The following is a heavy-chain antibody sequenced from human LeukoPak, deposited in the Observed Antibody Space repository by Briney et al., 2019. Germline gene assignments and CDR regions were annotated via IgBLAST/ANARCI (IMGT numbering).Heavy chain of an antibody. CDR3: IAHFPYFYGFDV. D-gene: IGHD3-3*02. J-gene: IGHJ6*04. V-gene: IGHV3-15*01. Sequence: GGSLRLSCVSSGFTIGTAWMSWVRQAPGKGLEWLGHIKSEGEGATTDYAAPAKGRFAISRDDSKNMIYLQMSSLKIDDTAIYYCIAHFPYFYGFDVWGKGTTVTVSS. CDR2: IKSEGEGATT. CDR1: GFTIGTAW.